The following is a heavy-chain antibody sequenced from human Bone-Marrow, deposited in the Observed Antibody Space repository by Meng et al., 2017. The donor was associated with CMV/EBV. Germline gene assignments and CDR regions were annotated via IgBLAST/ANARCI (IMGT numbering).Heavy chain of an antibody. CDR1: GYTFTSYG. Sequence: ASVKVSCKASGYTFTSYGISWVRQAPGQGLEWMGWISPYSGNTRYAQKLQGRVTMTTDTSTSTAYMELRSLRSDDTAVYYCARDSYTSSWYEDWGQGAMVTVSS. J-gene: IGHJ4*01. CDR2: ISPYSGNT. CDR3: ARDSYTSSWYED. D-gene: IGHD6-13*01. V-gene: IGHV1-18*01.